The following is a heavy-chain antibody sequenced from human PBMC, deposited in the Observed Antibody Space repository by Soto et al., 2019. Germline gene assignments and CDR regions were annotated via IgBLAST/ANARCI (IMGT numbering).Heavy chain of an antibody. V-gene: IGHV4-59*13. CDR1: GASNDSYY. CDR2: IYYSGST. CDR3: ARDRTHFDSSAYYSGLDV. Sequence: PSETLSLTCTVSGASNDSYYWNWIRQPPGKGLEWIGYIYYSGSTTYNPSLKTRVTISVDRSKNQFSLKLTSVTAADTAVYYCARDRTHFDSSAYYSGLDVWGQGTTVTVSS. D-gene: IGHD3-22*01. J-gene: IGHJ6*02.